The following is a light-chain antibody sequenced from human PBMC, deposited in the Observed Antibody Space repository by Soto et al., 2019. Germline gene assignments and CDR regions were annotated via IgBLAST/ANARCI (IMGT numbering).Light chain of an antibody. V-gene: IGKV3-20*01. J-gene: IGKJ1*01. CDR1: QSVASNY. Sequence: EIVLTQSPDTLSLSPGERATLSCRASQSVASNYLAWYQQKPGQSPRLLIYGASSRATGVPARFSGSGSGTDFTLTINRLEPEDFVVYYCQQYGSSPWTFGLGTKVEIK. CDR3: QQYGSSPWT. CDR2: GAS.